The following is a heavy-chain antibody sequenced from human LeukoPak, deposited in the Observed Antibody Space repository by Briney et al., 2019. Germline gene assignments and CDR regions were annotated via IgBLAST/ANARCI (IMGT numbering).Heavy chain of an antibody. V-gene: IGHV5-51*01. D-gene: IGHD3-10*01. CDR3: ARTRSITMVRGNRLNWFDP. CDR2: IYPGDSDT. Sequence: GESLKISCKGSGYSFTSYWIGWVRQMPGKGLEWMGIIYPGDSDTRYSPSFQGQVTISADKSISTAYLQWSSLKASDTAMYYYARTRSITMVRGNRLNWFDPWGQGTLVTVSS. J-gene: IGHJ5*02. CDR1: GYSFTSYW.